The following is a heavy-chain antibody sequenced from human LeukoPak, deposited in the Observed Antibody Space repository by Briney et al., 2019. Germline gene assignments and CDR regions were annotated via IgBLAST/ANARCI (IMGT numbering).Heavy chain of an antibody. J-gene: IGHJ6*02. Sequence: PGGSLRLSCAASGFTFSSYSMNWVRQAPGKGLEWVSSISSSSSYIYYVDSVKGRFTISRDNAKNSLYLQMNSLRAEDTAVYYCAREADITGTITYYYYYGMDVWGQGTTVTVSS. D-gene: IGHD1-7*01. V-gene: IGHV3-21*01. CDR3: AREADITGTITYYYYYGMDV. CDR1: GFTFSSYS. CDR2: ISSSSSYI.